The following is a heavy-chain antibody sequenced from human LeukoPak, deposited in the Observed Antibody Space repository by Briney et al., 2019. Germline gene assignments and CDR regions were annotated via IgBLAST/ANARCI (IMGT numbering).Heavy chain of an antibody. J-gene: IGHJ4*02. Sequence: PSETLSLTCSVSYGSISSYYWSWIRQPAGKGLEWIGPIYNSGSTNYNPSLKSRVTMSVDTSKNQFSLKLSSVTAADTAVYYCAREGVNYDRSGDWDYFDYWGQGTLVTVSS. CDR1: YGSISSYY. D-gene: IGHD3-22*01. CDR2: IYNSGST. CDR3: AREGVNYDRSGDWDYFDY. V-gene: IGHV4-4*07.